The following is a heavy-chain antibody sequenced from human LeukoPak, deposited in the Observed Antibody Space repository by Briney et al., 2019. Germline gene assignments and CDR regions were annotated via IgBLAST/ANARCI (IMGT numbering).Heavy chain of an antibody. V-gene: IGHV3-23*01. D-gene: IGHD6-19*01. CDR2: ISGSGGST. CDR3: ARAEGDSSGWYLSGHYFDY. Sequence: PGGSLRLSCAASGFTFSSYAMSWVRQAPGKGLEWVSAISGSGGSTYYADSVKGRFTISRDNSKNTLYLQINSLRAEDTAVYYCARAEGDSSGWYLSGHYFDYWGQGTLVTVSS. J-gene: IGHJ4*02. CDR1: GFTFSSYA.